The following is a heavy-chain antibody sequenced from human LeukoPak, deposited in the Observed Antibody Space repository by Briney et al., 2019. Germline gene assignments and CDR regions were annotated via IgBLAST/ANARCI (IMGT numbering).Heavy chain of an antibody. D-gene: IGHD6-13*01. J-gene: IGHJ4*02. CDR1: GGSVSSSGYY. CDR2: ISGSGGST. V-gene: IGHV3-23*01. CDR3: AKWAAGTFFDY. Sequence: ETLSLTCTVSGGSVSSSGYYWGWVRQAPGKGLEWVSAISGSGGSTYYADSVKGRFTISRDNSKNTLYLQMNSLRAEDTAVYYCAKWAAGTFFDYWGQGTLVTVSS.